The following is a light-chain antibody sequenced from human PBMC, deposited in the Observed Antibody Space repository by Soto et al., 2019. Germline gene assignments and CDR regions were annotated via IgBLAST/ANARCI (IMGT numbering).Light chain of an antibody. CDR1: QSVSSN. Sequence: EIVMTQSPATLSVSPGERATLSCRASQSVSSNLAWYQQKPGQAPRLRIYGASSRATGIPDRFSGSGSGTDFTLTISRLEPEDFAVYYCQHYGSSLTFGGGTKVDIK. J-gene: IGKJ4*01. CDR2: GAS. CDR3: QHYGSSLT. V-gene: IGKV3-20*01.